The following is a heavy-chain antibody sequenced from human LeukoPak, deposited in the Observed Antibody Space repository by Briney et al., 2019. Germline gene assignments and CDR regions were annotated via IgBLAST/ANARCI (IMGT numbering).Heavy chain of an antibody. D-gene: IGHD1-26*01. V-gene: IGHV4-39*01. CDR2: IYYTGST. CDR1: GASISGSGYY. CDR3: VKSGGYGLIDY. J-gene: IGHJ4*02. Sequence: SETLSLTCAVSGASISGSGYYLGWIRQPPGKGLERIGNIYYTGSTYYNASLQSRVTISIDTSKNQFSLRLNSVTAADTATYYCVKSGGYGLIDYWGQGTLVTVSS.